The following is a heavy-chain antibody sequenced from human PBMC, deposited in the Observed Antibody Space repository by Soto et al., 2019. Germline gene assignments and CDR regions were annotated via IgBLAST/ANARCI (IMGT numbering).Heavy chain of an antibody. D-gene: IGHD5-12*01. V-gene: IGHV1-18*01. CDR2: ISTYSGDK. Sequence: QVHLVQSGVEVKTPGASVKVSCQASGYTFFTYDISWVRQAPGQGLEWMGWISTYSGDKKYAQKFQGRATMTTDTSTTTAYLELRSLRSADTAVYYCARHHGPTTSENVFDPWGQGTLVTVSS. J-gene: IGHJ5*02. CDR1: GYTFFTYD. CDR3: ARHHGPTTSENVFDP.